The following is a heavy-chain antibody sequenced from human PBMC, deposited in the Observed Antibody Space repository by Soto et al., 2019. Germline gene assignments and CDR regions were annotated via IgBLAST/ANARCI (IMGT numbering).Heavy chain of an antibody. D-gene: IGHD6-19*01. J-gene: IGHJ3*02. Sequence: QLQLQESGPGLVKPSETLSLTCTVSGGSISSSSYYWGWIRQPPGKGLEWIGSIYYSGSTYYNPSLKSRVTISVDTSKNQFSLKLSSVTAADTAVYYCARHLSSGWYTVAFDIWGQGTMVTVSS. CDR1: GGSISSSSYY. CDR3: ARHLSSGWYTVAFDI. CDR2: IYYSGST. V-gene: IGHV4-39*01.